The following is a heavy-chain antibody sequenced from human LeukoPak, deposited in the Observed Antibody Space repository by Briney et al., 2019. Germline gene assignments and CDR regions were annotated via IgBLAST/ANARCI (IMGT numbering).Heavy chain of an antibody. CDR3: VGGDNYYDSSGYYS. D-gene: IGHD3-22*01. Sequence: PGGSLRLSCAASGFTFSSHGMHWVRQAPGKGLEWVAVISYDGSNKYYADSVKGRFTISRDNSKNTLDLQMNSLRAEDTAVYYCVGGDNYYDSSGYYSWGQGTLVTVSS. CDR2: ISYDGSNK. CDR1: GFTFSSHG. J-gene: IGHJ5*02. V-gene: IGHV3-30*03.